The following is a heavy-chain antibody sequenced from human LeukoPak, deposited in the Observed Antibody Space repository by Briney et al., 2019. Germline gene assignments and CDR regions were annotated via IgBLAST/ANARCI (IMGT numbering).Heavy chain of an antibody. CDR3: ARDARYCTNGVCYTSVSYYYYYMDV. J-gene: IGHJ6*03. CDR1: GFTFSSYA. CDR2: ISYDGSNK. V-gene: IGHV3-30*04. D-gene: IGHD2-8*01. Sequence: GSLRLSCAASGFTFSSYAMHWVRQAPGKGLEWVAVISYDGSNKYYADSVKGRFTISRDNSKNTLYLQMNSLRAEDTAVYYCARDARYCTNGVCYTSVSYYYYYMDVRGKGTTVTVSS.